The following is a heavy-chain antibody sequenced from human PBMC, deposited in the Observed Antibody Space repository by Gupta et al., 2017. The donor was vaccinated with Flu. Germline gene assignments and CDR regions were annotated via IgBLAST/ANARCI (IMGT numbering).Heavy chain of an antibody. J-gene: IGHJ4*02. CDR2: IYPGDSDT. CDR1: GYSFTTYW. D-gene: IGHD3-22*01. Sequence: EVQLVQSGVEVRKPGESLKISCQGSGYSFTTYWLAWVRQMPGKGLELMGSIYPGDSDTPYSPSFQGQVTISADKSLNTAYLQWSSLKASDTAMYYCARGDSRGYTYWGQGTLLTVSS. V-gene: IGHV5-51*01. CDR3: ARGDSRGYTY.